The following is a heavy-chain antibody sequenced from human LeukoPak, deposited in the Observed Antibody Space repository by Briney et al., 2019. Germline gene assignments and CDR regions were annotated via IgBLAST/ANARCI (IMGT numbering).Heavy chain of an antibody. Sequence: GRSLRLSCAASGFTFSSYGMHWVRQAPGKGLEWVAVISYDGSNKYYADSVKGRFTISRDNSKNTLYLQMNSLIVEDTALYYCAREGIAGPKDVWGKGTTVTVSS. V-gene: IGHV3-30*03. CDR2: ISYDGSNK. CDR1: GFTFSSYG. D-gene: IGHD6-13*01. J-gene: IGHJ6*04. CDR3: AREGIAGPKDV.